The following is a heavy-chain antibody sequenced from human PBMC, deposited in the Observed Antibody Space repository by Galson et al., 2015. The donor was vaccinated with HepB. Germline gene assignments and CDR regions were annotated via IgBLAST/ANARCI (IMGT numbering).Heavy chain of an antibody. V-gene: IGHV3-48*03. CDR2: ISSGGNTI. CDR3: ARVRINNLDY. CDR1: GFSLTNYE. D-gene: IGHD1/OR15-1a*01. J-gene: IGHJ4*02. Sequence: SLRLSCAASGFSLTNYEMNWVRQAPGTGLEWLSYISSGGNTIYYADSVKGRFIISRDDSKSTLYLHMNSLRFEDTSMYYCARVRINNLDYWGQGTLVTVSS.